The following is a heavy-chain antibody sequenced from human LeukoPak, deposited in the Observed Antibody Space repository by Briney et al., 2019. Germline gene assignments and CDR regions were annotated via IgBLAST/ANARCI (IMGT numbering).Heavy chain of an antibody. CDR2: IIPIFGTA. Sequence: SVKVSCKASGGTFSSYVISWVRQAPGQGLEWMGGIIPIFGTANNAQKFQGRVTNTADESTSTAYMELSSLRSEDTAVYYCWGGGWKKPFDYWGQGTLVTVSS. D-gene: IGHD2-21*01. V-gene: IGHV1-69*13. J-gene: IGHJ4*02. CDR3: WGGGWKKPFDY. CDR1: GGTFSSYV.